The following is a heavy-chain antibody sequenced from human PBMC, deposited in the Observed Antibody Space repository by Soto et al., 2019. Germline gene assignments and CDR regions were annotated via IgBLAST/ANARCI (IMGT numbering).Heavy chain of an antibody. J-gene: IGHJ4*02. CDR1: GYTFTSYG. CDR3: AVSGWDPHFDY. D-gene: IGHD6-19*01. Sequence: GASVKVSCKASGYTFTSYGISWVRQAPGQGLEWMGWISAYNGNTNYAQKLQGRVTMTTDTSTDTAYMELSSLRSEDTAVYYCAVSGWDPHFDYWGQGTLVTVSS. CDR2: ISAYNGNT. V-gene: IGHV1-18*01.